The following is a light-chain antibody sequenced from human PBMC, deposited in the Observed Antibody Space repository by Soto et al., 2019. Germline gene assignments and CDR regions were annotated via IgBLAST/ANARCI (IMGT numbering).Light chain of an antibody. Sequence: QSVLTQPPSVSAAPGQKVTISCSGSSSNIGNNYVSWYQQLPGTAPKLLIYDNNKRPSGIPDRFSGSKSGTSATLGITGLPAGGEGESYCGTWGWSPGAGVFGGGTKLTVL. CDR1: SSNIGNNY. CDR2: DNN. J-gene: IGLJ3*02. CDR3: GTWGWSPGAGV. V-gene: IGLV1-51*01.